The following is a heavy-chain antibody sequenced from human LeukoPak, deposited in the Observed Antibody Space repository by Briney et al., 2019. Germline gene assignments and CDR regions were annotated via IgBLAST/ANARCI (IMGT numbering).Heavy chain of an antibody. V-gene: IGHV4-61*01. D-gene: IGHD3-22*01. CDR3: ARAQITMIVVVITTERAFDI. CDR1: GGSVSSGSYY. Sequence: SETLSLTCTVSGGSVSSGSYYWSWIRQPPGKGLEWIGYIYYSGSTNYNPSLKSRVTISVDTSKNQFSLKLSSVTAADTAVYYCARAQITMIVVVITTERAFDIWGQGTMVTVSS. CDR2: IYYSGST. J-gene: IGHJ3*02.